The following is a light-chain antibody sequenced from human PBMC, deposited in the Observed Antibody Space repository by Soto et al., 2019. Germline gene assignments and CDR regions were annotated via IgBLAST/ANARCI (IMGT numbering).Light chain of an antibody. J-gene: IGKJ1*01. V-gene: IGKV3-20*01. CDR2: GAS. Sequence: DIVLTQSPPTLSLSPGARATLSCRASQSVSSSYLAWYQQKPGQAPRLLIYGASSRATGIPDRFSGSGSGTDFTLTISRLEPEDFAVYYCQQYGSSPPRTFGQGTKVDIK. CDR3: QQYGSSPPRT. CDR1: QSVSSSY.